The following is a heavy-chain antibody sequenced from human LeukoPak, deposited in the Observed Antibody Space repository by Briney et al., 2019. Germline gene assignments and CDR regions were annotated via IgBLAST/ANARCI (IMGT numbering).Heavy chain of an antibody. D-gene: IGHD5-24*01. CDR2: IYYSGST. CDR3: ARGEMATIDYYYYYYMDV. Sequence: PSETLSLTCTVSGGSISSYYLSWIRQPPGKGLEWIWHIYYSGSTNYDPSLKSRVTISVDTSKNQFSLKLSSVTAADTAVYYCARGEMATIDYYYYYYMDVWGKGTTVTVSS. J-gene: IGHJ6*03. V-gene: IGHV4-59*01. CDR1: GGSISSYY.